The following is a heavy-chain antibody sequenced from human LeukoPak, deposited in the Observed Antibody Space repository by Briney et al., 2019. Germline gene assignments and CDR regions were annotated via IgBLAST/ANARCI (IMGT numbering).Heavy chain of an antibody. J-gene: IGHJ4*02. CDR2: ISYDGSNK. CDR1: GFTFSSYA. V-gene: IGHV3-30*04. D-gene: IGHD1-26*01. CDR3: AKSQSGSYLVYY. Sequence: GGSLRLSCAASGFTFSSYAMHWVRQAPGKGLEWVAVISYDGSNKYYADSVKGRFTISRDNSKNTLYLQMNSLRAGDTAVYYCAKSQSGSYLVYYWGQGTLVTVSS.